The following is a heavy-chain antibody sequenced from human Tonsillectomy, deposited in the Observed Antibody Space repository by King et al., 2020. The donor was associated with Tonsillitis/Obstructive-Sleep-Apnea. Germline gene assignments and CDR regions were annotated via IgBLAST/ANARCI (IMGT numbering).Heavy chain of an antibody. CDR3: ARGSFLELLLRTDYYYYMDV. J-gene: IGHJ6*03. D-gene: IGHD3-3*01. CDR1: GYTFTSYG. Sequence: VQLVESGAEVKKPGASVKVSCKASGYTFTSYGITWVRQAPGQGLQWMGWISAYNGNTNYAQKFQGRVTMTTETSTSTAYMELRSLRSDDTAVYYCARGSFLELLLRTDYYYYMDVWGKGTTVTVSS. V-gene: IGHV1-18*01. CDR2: ISAYNGNT.